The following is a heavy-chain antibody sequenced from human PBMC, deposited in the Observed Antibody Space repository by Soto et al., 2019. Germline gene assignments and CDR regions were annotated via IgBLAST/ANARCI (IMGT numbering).Heavy chain of an antibody. CDR1: GFTFSSYA. J-gene: IGHJ6*02. D-gene: IGHD2-15*01. V-gene: IGHV3-30-3*01. CDR3: ARAGCDGGSCYTLVGIRYGMGV. CDR2: ISYDGNNK. Sequence: QVQLVESGGGVVQPGRSLRLSCAASGFTFSSYAMYWVRQAPGKGLEWVAVISYDGNNKYYAESVKGRFTISRDNSKNTLYVHMNSLRTEDMAVYYCARAGCDGGSCYTLVGIRYGMGVWGQGTTVTVSS.